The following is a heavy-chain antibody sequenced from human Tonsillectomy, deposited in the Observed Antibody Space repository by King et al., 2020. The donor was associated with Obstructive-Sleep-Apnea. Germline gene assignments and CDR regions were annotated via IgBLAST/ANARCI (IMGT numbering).Heavy chain of an antibody. CDR3: ARDSQWLKR. V-gene: IGHV1-2*02. Sequence: QLVQSGAEVKKPGASVKVSCKASGYTFTGYYIHWVRQAPGQGLEWMGWIDPSSGGTNYAQKCQGRATMTRDTPINTAYMELSRLRFDDTAVYYCARDSQWLKRWGQGTLVTVSS. J-gene: IGHJ4*02. D-gene: IGHD6-19*01. CDR1: GYTFTGYY. CDR2: IDPSSGGT.